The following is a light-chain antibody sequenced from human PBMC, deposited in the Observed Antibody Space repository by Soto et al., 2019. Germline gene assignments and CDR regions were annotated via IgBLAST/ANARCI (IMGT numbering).Light chain of an antibody. CDR1: QNIGSN. CDR3: QQYQNLWT. V-gene: IGKV3D-15*01. J-gene: IGKJ1*01. Sequence: EIVMAHSPATLSVSPLETAILSCRASQNIGSNLAWYQQRPGQAPRLLIYDASNRATGIPARFSGSGSGTEFTLTINSLQSEDFAVYYCQQYQNLWTCGQGTKVDIK. CDR2: DAS.